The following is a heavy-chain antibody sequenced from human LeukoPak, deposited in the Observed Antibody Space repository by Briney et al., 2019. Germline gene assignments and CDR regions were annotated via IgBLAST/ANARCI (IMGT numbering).Heavy chain of an antibody. V-gene: IGHV4-39*07. D-gene: IGHD3-22*01. CDR2: IYYGGST. CDR1: GGSISSSSYY. J-gene: IGHJ6*02. Sequence: SETLSLTCTVSGGSISSSSYYWGRIRQPRGEGRGWIGSIYYGGSTYYNPSLESRVTISVDTSKNQFSLTLSSVTTADTAVYYCARVYDSSGYYSYYYYGMDVWGQGTTVTVSS. CDR3: ARVYDSSGYYSYYYYGMDV.